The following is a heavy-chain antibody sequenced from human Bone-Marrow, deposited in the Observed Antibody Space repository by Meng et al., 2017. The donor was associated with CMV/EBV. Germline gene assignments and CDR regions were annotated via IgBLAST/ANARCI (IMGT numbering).Heavy chain of an antibody. J-gene: IGHJ6*02. D-gene: IGHD3-3*01. CDR1: GYTFTSYY. Sequence: ASVKVSCKASGYTFTSYYMHWVRQAPGQGLEWMGIINPSGGSTSYAQKFQGRVTMTRDTSTSTVYMALSSLRSEDTAVYYCARESDFWSGSVGYYYGMDVWGQGTTVTVSS. CDR2: INPSGGST. V-gene: IGHV1-46*01. CDR3: ARESDFWSGSVGYYYGMDV.